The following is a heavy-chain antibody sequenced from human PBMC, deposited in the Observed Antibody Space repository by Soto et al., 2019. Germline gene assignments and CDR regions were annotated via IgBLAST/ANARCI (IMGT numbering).Heavy chain of an antibody. D-gene: IGHD4-17*01. CDR3: AISTVPRDTSARFDY. J-gene: IGHJ4*02. Sequence: NVSCNASGGTFSSYSISWVLQAPGQGLEWMGRIIPILGIANYAQKFQGRVTITADKSTSTAYMELSSLRSEDTAVYYCAISTVPRDTSARFDYKGQGTRVSVSS. V-gene: IGHV1-69*02. CDR1: GGTFSSYS. CDR2: IIPILGIA.